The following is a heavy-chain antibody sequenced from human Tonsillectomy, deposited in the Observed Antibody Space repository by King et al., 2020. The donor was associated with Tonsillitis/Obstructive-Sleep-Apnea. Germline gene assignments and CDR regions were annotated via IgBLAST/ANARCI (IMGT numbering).Heavy chain of an antibody. V-gene: IGHV1-69*04. D-gene: IGHD2-2*01. J-gene: IGHJ4*02. CDR2: IIPILGIA. CDR3: ARDGGRVVVVPAAPYYFDY. CDR1: GGTFSSYA. Sequence: QLVQSGAEVKKPGSSVKVSCKASGGTFSSYAISWVRQAPGQGLEWMGRIIPILGIANYAQKFQGRVTITADKSTSTAYMELSSLRSEDTAVYYCARDGGRVVVVPAAPYYFDYWGQGTLVTVSS.